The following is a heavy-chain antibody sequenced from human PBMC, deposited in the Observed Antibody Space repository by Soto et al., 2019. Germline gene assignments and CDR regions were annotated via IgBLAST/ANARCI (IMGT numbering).Heavy chain of an antibody. CDR3: ARGSYYDSSGYYGP. J-gene: IGHJ5*02. D-gene: IGHD3-22*01. Sequence: PSETLSLTCTVSGGSISSGGYYWSWIRPHPGKGLEWIGYIYYSGSTYYNPSLKSRVTISVDTSKNQFSLKLSSVTAADTAVYYCARGSYYDSSGYYGPWGQGTLVTVSS. CDR1: GGSISSGGYY. V-gene: IGHV4-31*03. CDR2: IYYSGST.